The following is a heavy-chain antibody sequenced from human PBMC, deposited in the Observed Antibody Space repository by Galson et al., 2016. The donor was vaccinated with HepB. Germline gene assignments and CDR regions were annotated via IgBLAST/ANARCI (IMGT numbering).Heavy chain of an antibody. Sequence: SLRLSCAGSGFTFSHAWLNWVRQAPGKGLEWVGRIKSKGDGETTDYAAPVKGRFTVSRDDSKNTLYLQMNSLKTEDPAVYHCTTSVGANEFDYWGRGTLVTVAS. V-gene: IGHV3-15*07. CDR2: IKSKGDGETT. J-gene: IGHJ4*02. D-gene: IGHD1-26*01. CDR3: TTSVGANEFDY. CDR1: GFTFSHAW.